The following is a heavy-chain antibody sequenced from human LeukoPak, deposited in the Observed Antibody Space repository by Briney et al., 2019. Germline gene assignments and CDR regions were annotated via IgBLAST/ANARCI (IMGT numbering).Heavy chain of an antibody. V-gene: IGHV1-69*13. D-gene: IGHD2-2*01. CDR1: GGSFSSYA. CDR2: IIPIFGTA. CDR3: ALQPRGVVVPAAMWGR. Sequence: GASVKVSCKASGGSFSSYAISWVRQAPGQGLEWMGGIIPIFGTANYAQKFQGRVTITADESTSTAYMELSSLRSEDTAVYYCALQPRGVVVPAAMWGRWGQGTLVTVSS. J-gene: IGHJ1*01.